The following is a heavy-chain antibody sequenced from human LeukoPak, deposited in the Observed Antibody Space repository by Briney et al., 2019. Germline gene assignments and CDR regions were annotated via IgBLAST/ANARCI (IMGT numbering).Heavy chain of an antibody. Sequence: SETLSLTCTVSGGSIGSTRYYWGWIRQPPGKGLEWIGSISYSGSTHYNPSLQGRVTISVDTSKNQFSLKVTSVTASDTAVYYCARQQLVPYDAFDIWGQGTMVTVSS. J-gene: IGHJ3*02. CDR2: ISYSGST. V-gene: IGHV4-39*01. CDR1: GGSIGSTRYY. D-gene: IGHD6-13*01. CDR3: ARQQLVPYDAFDI.